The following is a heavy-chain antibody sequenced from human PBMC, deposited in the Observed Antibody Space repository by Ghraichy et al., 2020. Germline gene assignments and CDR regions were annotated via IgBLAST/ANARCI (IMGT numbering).Heavy chain of an antibody. D-gene: IGHD2-15*01. Sequence: QTLSLTCTFSGFSLTTSGVRVGWIRQLPGKALEWLARIDWDDDTFYSTSLKTRLTISKDTSKNQVVLTMTNMDPVDTATYYCARGSGVDAFDIWGQGTMVAVSS. V-gene: IGHV2-70*04. J-gene: IGHJ3*02. CDR3: ARGSGVDAFDI. CDR2: IDWDDDT. CDR1: GFSLTTSGVR.